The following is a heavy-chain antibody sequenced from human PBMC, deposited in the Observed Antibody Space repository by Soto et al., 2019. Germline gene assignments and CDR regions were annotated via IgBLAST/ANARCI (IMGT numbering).Heavy chain of an antibody. CDR2: ISGGGDTT. V-gene: IGHV3-23*01. CDR1: GFTFNNYA. J-gene: IGHJ4*02. D-gene: IGHD3-10*01. CDR3: AKGRGGSGSLTPRVDF. Sequence: EVQLLESGGGLVQPGGSLRLSCAASGFTFNNYAMTWVRQAPGKGLEWVSAISGGGDTTSYADSVKGRFTVSRDGSKNTLYLQMSSLRVEDTALYYCAKGRGGSGSLTPRVDFCGQGTLGTVSS.